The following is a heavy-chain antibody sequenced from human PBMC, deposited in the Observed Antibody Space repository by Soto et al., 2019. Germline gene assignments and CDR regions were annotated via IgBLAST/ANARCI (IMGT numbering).Heavy chain of an antibody. V-gene: IGHV3-23*01. CDR1: GFTFSSYA. CDR3: ANPFYFAPYQTPIYYFDY. D-gene: IGHD3-9*01. Sequence: EVQLLESGGGLVQPGGSLRLSCAASGFTFSSYAMSWVRQAPGKGLEWVSAISGGGGSTYYADSVKGRFTISRDNSKNTLYLQMNSLRAEDTAVYYCANPFYFAPYQTPIYYFDYWGQGTLVTVSS. J-gene: IGHJ4*02. CDR2: ISGGGGST.